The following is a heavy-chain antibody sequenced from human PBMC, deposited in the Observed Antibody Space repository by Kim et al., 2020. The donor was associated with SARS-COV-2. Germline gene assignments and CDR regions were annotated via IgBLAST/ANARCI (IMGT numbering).Heavy chain of an antibody. Sequence: ATVTGRFTISSDDSRSIAYLHMNSLKTEDTAVYYCTREKPYGSGSYWYDYWGQGTLVTVSS. V-gene: IGHV3-49*02. J-gene: IGHJ4*02. CDR3: TREKPYGSGSYWYDY. D-gene: IGHD3-10*01.